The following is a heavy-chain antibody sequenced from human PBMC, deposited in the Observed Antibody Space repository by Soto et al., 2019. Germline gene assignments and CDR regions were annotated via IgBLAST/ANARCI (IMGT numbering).Heavy chain of an antibody. CDR3: ARDPSEGRVGNWFES. J-gene: IGHJ5*01. CDR1: GFTFSRYG. V-gene: IGHV3-21*06. Sequence: EVQLVESGGGMVKPGGSLRLSCAASGFTFSRYGMNWLRQAPGKGLEWVASISSSTSYVYYADSVKGRFSTSRDNAKNILYLEMYARRSEETAIYYCARDPSEGRVGNWFESWGQGTLVTVSS. CDR2: ISSSTSYV.